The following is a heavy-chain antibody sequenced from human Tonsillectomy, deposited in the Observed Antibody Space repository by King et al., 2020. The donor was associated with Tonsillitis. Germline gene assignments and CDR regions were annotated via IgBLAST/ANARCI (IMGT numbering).Heavy chain of an antibody. CDR3: ATATFYYDSSGYYPFDL. D-gene: IGHD3-22*01. CDR1: GFTFTGSA. J-gene: IGHJ4*02. Sequence: MQLVQSGPEVKKPGTSVKVSCKASGFTFTGSAMQWVRQARGQRLEWIGWIVVGSGKTNYAHKFQERSPITRDMSTSTAYLELSSLRSEDTAVYYCATATFYYDSSGYYPFDLWGQGTLVTVSS. V-gene: IGHV1-58*02. CDR2: IVVGSGKT.